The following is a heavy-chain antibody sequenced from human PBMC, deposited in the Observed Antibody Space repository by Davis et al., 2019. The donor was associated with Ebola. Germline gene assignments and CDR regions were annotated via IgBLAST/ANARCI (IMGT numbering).Heavy chain of an antibody. CDR1: GYTFTSYG. V-gene: IGHV1-18*01. Sequence: ASVKVSCKASGYTFTSYGISWVRQAPGQGLEWMGWISAYNGNTNYAQKLQGRVTMTTDTSTSTAYMELRSLRSDDTAVYYCARDSIVWGSGSYFDYWGQGSLVTVSS. CDR2: ISAYNGNT. CDR3: ARDSIVWGSGSYFDY. J-gene: IGHJ4*02. D-gene: IGHD3-16*01.